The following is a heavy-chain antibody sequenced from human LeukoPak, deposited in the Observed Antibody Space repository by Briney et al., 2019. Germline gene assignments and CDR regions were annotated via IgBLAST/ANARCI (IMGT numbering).Heavy chain of an antibody. Sequence: ASVKVSCKASGYTFTGYYMHWVRQAPGQGLEWMGWINPNSGGTNYAQKFQGRVTMTRDTSISTAYMELSRLRSDDTVVYYCARGPRSGSYSYYYYMDVWGKGTTVTVSS. V-gene: IGHV1-2*02. D-gene: IGHD1-26*01. CDR2: INPNSGGT. CDR3: ARGPRSGSYSYYYYMDV. CDR1: GYTFTGYY. J-gene: IGHJ6*03.